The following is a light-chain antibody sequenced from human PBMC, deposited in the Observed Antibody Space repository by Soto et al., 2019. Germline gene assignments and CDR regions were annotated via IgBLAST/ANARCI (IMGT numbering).Light chain of an antibody. CDR2: GAS. Sequence: EIVMTQSPATLSVSPGERATLSCRASQSVSSNLAWYQKKPGQAPRLLIYGASTRATGITTSFSGSGAGTDCTLTIITMQSEDFAVFAFQQYNNQWTFGQGTKVEIK. J-gene: IGKJ1*01. CDR3: QQYNNQWT. CDR1: QSVSSN. V-gene: IGKV3-15*01.